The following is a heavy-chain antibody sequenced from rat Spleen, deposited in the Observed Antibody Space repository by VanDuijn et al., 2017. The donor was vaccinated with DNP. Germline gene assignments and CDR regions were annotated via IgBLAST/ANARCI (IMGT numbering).Heavy chain of an antibody. Sequence: QVQLKESGPGLVQPSQTLSLTCTVSGFSLTSYNVHWVRQPTGKGLEWMGIIWTGGSTDYNSTLKSRLSISRDTSKSQVFLQMNSLQPEDTGTYYCARHKNWYFDFWGPGTMVTVSS. J-gene: IGHJ1*01. CDR3: ARHKNWYFDF. CDR1: GFSLTSYN. CDR2: IWTGGST. V-gene: IGHV2-30*01.